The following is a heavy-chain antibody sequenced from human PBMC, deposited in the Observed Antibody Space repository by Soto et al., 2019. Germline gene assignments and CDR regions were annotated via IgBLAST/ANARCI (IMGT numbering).Heavy chain of an antibody. Sequence: QVQLQESGPGLVKPSETLSLTCSVSGGSISSDYWSWIRQPPGKALGRIGYIYYTGSTNYDPPRKRRVTISVDTTKNQLCLNLRSVAAADTAVYYCARALRGVVVVAAREMGVWGQGTRVTVSS. CDR1: GGSISSDY. CDR2: IYYTGST. J-gene: IGHJ6*02. V-gene: IGHV4-59*01. D-gene: IGHD2-15*01. CDR3: ARALRGVVVVAAREMGV.